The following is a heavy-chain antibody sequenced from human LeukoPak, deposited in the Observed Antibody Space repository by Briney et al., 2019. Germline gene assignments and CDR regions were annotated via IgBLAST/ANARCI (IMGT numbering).Heavy chain of an antibody. CDR3: ASQGITIFGVPTDAFDI. V-gene: IGHV4-38-2*02. CDR2: IYHSGST. D-gene: IGHD3-3*01. J-gene: IGHJ3*02. CDR1: GYSISSGYY. Sequence: SETLSLTCTVSGYSISSGYYWGWIRQPPGKGLEWIGSIYHSGSTYYNPSLKSRVTISVDTSKNQFSLKLTSVTAADTAVYYCASQGITIFGVPTDAFDIWGQGTMVTVSS.